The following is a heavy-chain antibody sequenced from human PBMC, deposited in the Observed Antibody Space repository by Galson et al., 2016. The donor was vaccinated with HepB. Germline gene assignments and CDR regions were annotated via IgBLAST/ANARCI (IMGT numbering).Heavy chain of an antibody. CDR3: VRDSQINWFYL. V-gene: IGHV4-39*02. J-gene: IGHJ5*02. CDR1: GDSISGSAYY. Sequence: TLSLTCSVSGDSISGSAYYWGWIRQPPGKGLEWIGTISYTGGTSYNPSLKSRVAISVDTTKNHFSLELTSVTAADTAVYFCVRDSQINWFYLWGQGTRGTVSS. CDR2: ISYTGGT.